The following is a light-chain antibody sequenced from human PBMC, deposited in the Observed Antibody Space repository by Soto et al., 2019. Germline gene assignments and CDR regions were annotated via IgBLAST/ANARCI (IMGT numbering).Light chain of an antibody. Sequence: EIVMTQSQATLSVSPGERATLSCRASQTVSRDLAWYQQKPGEAPRLLIYCASTRATGISATCSGSGSGTDFPLTISSLQSEDFAVYYGQQYNQGPLTFGGGTKVEIK. CDR3: QQYNQGPLT. CDR1: QTVSRD. V-gene: IGKV3-15*01. CDR2: CAS. J-gene: IGKJ4*01.